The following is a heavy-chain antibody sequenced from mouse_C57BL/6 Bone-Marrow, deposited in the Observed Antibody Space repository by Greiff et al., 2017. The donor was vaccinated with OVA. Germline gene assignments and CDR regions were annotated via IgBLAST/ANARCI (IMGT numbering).Heavy chain of an antibody. Sequence: EVQGVESGGGLVQPGGSLKLSCAASGFTFSDYYMYWVRQTPEKRLEWVAYISNGGGSTYYPDTVKGRFTISRDNAKNTLYLQMSRLKAEDTAMYYCARHGGAYYYGSSPWFAYWGQGTLVTVSA. CDR2: ISNGGGST. J-gene: IGHJ3*01. CDR3: ARHGGAYYYGSSPWFAY. D-gene: IGHD1-1*01. CDR1: GFTFSDYY. V-gene: IGHV5-12*01.